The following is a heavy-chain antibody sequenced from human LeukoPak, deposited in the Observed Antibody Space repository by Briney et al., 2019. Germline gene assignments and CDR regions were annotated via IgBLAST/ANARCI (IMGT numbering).Heavy chain of an antibody. CDR2: ISSSSSYI. V-gene: IGHV3-21*01. CDR3: ARVQKASGAATPLFRY. D-gene: IGHD1-26*01. J-gene: IGHJ4*02. Sequence: PGGSLRLSCAASGFTFSSYSMNWVRQAPGKGLEWDSSISSSSSYIYYADSVKGRFTISRDNAKNSLYLQMNSLRAEDTAVYYCARVQKASGAATPLFRYWGQGTLVTVSS. CDR1: GFTFSSYS.